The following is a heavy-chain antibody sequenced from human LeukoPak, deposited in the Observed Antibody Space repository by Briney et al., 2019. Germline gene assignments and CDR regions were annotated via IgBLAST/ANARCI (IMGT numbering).Heavy chain of an antibody. CDR2: ISWNSGSI. D-gene: IGHD6-13*01. CDR3: AKDSSLYGTSWWGNYFDY. CDR1: GFTFSSYA. Sequence: GGSLRLSCAASGFTFSSYAMSWVRQAPGKGLEWVSGISWNSGSIGYADSVKGRFTISRDNAKNSLYLQMNSLRAEDTAVYYCAKDSSLYGTSWWGNYFDYWGQGTLVTVSS. J-gene: IGHJ4*02. V-gene: IGHV3-9*01.